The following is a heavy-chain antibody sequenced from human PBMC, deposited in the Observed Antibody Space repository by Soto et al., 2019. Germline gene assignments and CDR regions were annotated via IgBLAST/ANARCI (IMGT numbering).Heavy chain of an antibody. Sequence: GGSLRLSCAASGFTFSSYAMSWVRQAPGKGLEWVSAISGSGGSTYYADSVKGRFTISRDNSKNTLYLQMNSLRAEDTAVYYCAKVEACSGGSCYFPGLDYWGQGTLVTVSS. V-gene: IGHV3-23*01. CDR1: GFTFSSYA. CDR3: AKVEACSGGSCYFPGLDY. J-gene: IGHJ4*02. D-gene: IGHD2-15*01. CDR2: ISGSGGST.